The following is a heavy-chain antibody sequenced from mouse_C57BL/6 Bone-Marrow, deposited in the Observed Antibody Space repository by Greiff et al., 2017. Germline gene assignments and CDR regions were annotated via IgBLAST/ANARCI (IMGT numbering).Heavy chain of an antibody. CDR2: IYPGSGNT. J-gene: IGHJ2*01. D-gene: IGHD2-4*01. CDR3: ARDYDYDNY. CDR1: GYTFTDYY. V-gene: IGHV1-76*01. Sequence: QVQLKESGAELVRPGASVKLSCKASGYTFTDYYINWVKQRPGQGLEWIARIYPGSGNTDYNEKFKGKATLTAEKSSSTAYMQRSSLTSEDSAVYFCARDYDYDNYWGQGTTLTVSS.